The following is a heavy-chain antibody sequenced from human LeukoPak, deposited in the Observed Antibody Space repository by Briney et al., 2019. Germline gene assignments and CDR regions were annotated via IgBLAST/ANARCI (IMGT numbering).Heavy chain of an antibody. CDR3: ARHVPYYDFWSGYQAYFDY. CDR1: GGSISSSSYY. J-gene: IGHJ4*02. D-gene: IGHD3-3*01. Sequence: PSETLSLTCTVSGGSISSSSYYWGWIRQPPGKGLEWIGSIYYSGSTYYNPSLKSRVTISVDTSKIQFSLKLSSVTAADTAVYYCARHVPYYDFWSGYQAYFDYWGQGTLVTVSS. CDR2: IYYSGST. V-gene: IGHV4-39*01.